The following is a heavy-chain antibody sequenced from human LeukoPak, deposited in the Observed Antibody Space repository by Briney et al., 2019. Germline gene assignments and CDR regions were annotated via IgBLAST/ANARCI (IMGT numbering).Heavy chain of an antibody. V-gene: IGHV1-2*02. CDR2: INPNSGGT. D-gene: IGHD4-23*01. CDR1: GYTFTGYY. CDR3: ARADYGGNSELDY. Sequence: ASVKLSCKASGYTFTGYYMHWVRQAPGQGLEWMGWINPNSGGTNYAQKFQGRVTMTRDTSISTAYMELSRLRSDDTAVYYCARADYGGNSELDYWGQGTLVTVSS. J-gene: IGHJ4*02.